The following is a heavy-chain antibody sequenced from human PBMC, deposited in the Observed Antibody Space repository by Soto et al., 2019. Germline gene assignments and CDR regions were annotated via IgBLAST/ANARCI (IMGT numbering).Heavy chain of an antibody. CDR2: VYLTGTT. V-gene: IGHV4-4*02. CDR3: ARGFQYWLPTFD. CDR1: GVSVVSSSW. D-gene: IGHD2-8*02. Sequence: SETLPLTCDVSGVSVVSSSWWSWVRQSPGKGLEWVGEVYLTGTTRYNPSLKGRVSISIDKSKNQVSLTLNSVAAADAAVYYCARGFQYWLPTFDWGQGIRVTVSS. J-gene: IGHJ4*02.